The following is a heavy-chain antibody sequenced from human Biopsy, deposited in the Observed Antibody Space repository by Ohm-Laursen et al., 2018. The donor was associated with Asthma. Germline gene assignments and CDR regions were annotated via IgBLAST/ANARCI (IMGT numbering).Heavy chain of an antibody. J-gene: IGHJ5*02. Sequence: GTLSLTCTVSGGSISSSSYYWGWIRQPPGKGLEWIGSIHYSGSTYYNPSLKSRVTISLDTSKNQFSLKLSSVTAADTAVYYCARFTASITIFGVVNNWFDPWGQGTLVTVSS. D-gene: IGHD3-3*01. CDR1: GGSISSSSYY. V-gene: IGHV4-39*01. CDR3: ARFTASITIFGVVNNWFDP. CDR2: IHYSGST.